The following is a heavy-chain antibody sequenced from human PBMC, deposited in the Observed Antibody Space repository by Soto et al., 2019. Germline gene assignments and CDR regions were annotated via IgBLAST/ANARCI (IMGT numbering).Heavy chain of an antibody. J-gene: IGHJ6*02. CDR1: GFSFSTYG. CDR2: ISYDGSNK. V-gene: IGHV3-30*18. Sequence: GGSLRLSCAASGFSFSTYGMHWVRQAPGKGLEWVTVISYDGSNKYYAETVKGRFTISRDNSKNTLYLQMNSLRAEDTAVYYCAKWAHYVILTGPQARGYYYYGMDVWGQGTTVTVSS. CDR3: AKWAHYVILTGPQARGYYYYGMDV. D-gene: IGHD3-9*01.